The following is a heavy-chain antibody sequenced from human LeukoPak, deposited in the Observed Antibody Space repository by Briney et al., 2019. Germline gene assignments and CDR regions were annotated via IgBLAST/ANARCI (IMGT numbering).Heavy chain of an antibody. Sequence: GESLEISCKASGYAFAIYWIGWVRQTPGKGLEWMGVIYPGDSDTRYNPSLRGQVTISADKSISTAYLQWSSLKASDTATYYCARHGHCTNGVCYSNYYYYMDVWGKGTTVTVSS. J-gene: IGHJ6*03. V-gene: IGHV5-51*01. CDR1: GYAFAIYW. CDR3: ARHGHCTNGVCYSNYYYYMDV. CDR2: IYPGDSDT. D-gene: IGHD2-8*01.